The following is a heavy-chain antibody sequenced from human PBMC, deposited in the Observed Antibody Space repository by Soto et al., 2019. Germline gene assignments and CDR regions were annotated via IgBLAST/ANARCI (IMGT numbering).Heavy chain of an antibody. D-gene: IGHD6-13*01. Sequence: PGGSLRLSCAASGFTFSDYYMSWIRQAPGKGLEWVSYISSSSSYTNYADSVKGRFTISRDDAKNSLYLQMNSLRAEDTAVYYCAGEGVAAAGTFNWFDPWGQGTLVTVSS. CDR2: ISSSSSYT. CDR1: GFTFSDYY. V-gene: IGHV3-11*06. J-gene: IGHJ5*02. CDR3: AGEGVAAAGTFNWFDP.